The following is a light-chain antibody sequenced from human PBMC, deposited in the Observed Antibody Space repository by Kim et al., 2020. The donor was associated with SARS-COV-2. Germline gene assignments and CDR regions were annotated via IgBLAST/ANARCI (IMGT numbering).Light chain of an antibody. CDR1: QSVLSTSNNKNY. J-gene: IGKJ4*01. CDR2: WAS. Sequence: DIVMTQSPDSLAMSLGERATISCKSSQSVLSTSNNKNYLAWFQQKPGQPPRLLIYWASTRESGVPDRFSGSGSGRDFTLTISSLQAEDVAVYYCQQYIGTPLTFGGGTKVDIK. CDR3: QQYIGTPLT. V-gene: IGKV4-1*01.